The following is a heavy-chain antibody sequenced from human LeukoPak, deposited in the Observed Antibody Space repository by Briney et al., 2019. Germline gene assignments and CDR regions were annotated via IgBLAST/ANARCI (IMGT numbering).Heavy chain of an antibody. Sequence: SETLSLTCTVSGGSISSSSYYWGWIRQPPGKGLEWIGSIYYSGSTYYNPSLKSRVTISVDTSKNQFSLKLSSVTAADTAVYYCARGHHYFAIYGSGRKLFDYWGQGTLVTVSS. CDR2: IYYSGST. V-gene: IGHV4-39*07. CDR3: ARGHHYFAIYGSGRKLFDY. J-gene: IGHJ4*02. CDR1: GGSISSSSYY. D-gene: IGHD3-10*01.